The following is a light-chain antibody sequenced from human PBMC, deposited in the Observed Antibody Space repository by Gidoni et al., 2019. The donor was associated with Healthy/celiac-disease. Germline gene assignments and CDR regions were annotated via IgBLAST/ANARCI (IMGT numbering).Light chain of an antibody. CDR1: QSVSSY. V-gene: IGKV3-11*01. Sequence: EIVLTQSPATLSLSPGERATLSCRASQSVSSYLAWYQQKPGQAPRLLIYDASNRATGIPARFSGSGSGTDFTLTISSLEPEDCAVYYCQQRSNWLRPTFGQGTKLEIK. CDR3: QQRSNWLRPT. CDR2: DAS. J-gene: IGKJ2*01.